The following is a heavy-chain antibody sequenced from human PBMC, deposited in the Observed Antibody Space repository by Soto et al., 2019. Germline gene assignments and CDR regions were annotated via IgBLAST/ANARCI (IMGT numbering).Heavy chain of an antibody. CDR3: ARGYCSSTICYIWDNWFDP. CDR1: GGSISSYY. Sequence: QVQLQESGPGLVKPSETLSLTCTVSGGSISSYYWSWIRQPPGKGLEWIGYIYYSGGTNYNPSLKSRVTISVDTSKNQFSLKLSSVTAADTAVYYCARGYCSSTICYIWDNWFDPWGQGTLVTVSS. V-gene: IGHV4-59*01. CDR2: IYYSGGT. D-gene: IGHD2-2*02. J-gene: IGHJ5*02.